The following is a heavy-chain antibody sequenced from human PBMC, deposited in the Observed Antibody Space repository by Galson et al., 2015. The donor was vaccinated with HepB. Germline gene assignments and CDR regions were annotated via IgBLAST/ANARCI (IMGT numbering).Heavy chain of an antibody. J-gene: IGHJ3*02. Sequence: SLRLSCAASGFTFSSYAMHWVRQAPGKGLEWVAVISYDGSNKYYADSVKGRFTISRDNSKNTLYLQMNSLRAEDTAVYYCARGFVRSYYDSSGDEIAFDIWGQGTMATVSS. D-gene: IGHD3-22*01. CDR3: ARGFVRSYYDSSGDEIAFDI. CDR1: GFTFSSYA. CDR2: ISYDGSNK. V-gene: IGHV3-30-3*01.